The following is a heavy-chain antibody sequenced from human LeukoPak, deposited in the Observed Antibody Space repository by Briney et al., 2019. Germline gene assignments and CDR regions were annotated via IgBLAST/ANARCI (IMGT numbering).Heavy chain of an antibody. V-gene: IGHV4-59*11. CDR3: ATLLGLVDY. J-gene: IGHJ4*02. D-gene: IGHD3-16*01. CDR1: GGSISSHY. CDR2: IYYSGST. Sequence: ASETLSLTCTVSGGSISSHYWSWIRQPPGKGLEWIRYIYYSGSTNYNPSPKSRVTISVDTSKNQSSLKLSSVTAADTAVYYCATLLGLVDYWGQGTLVTVSS.